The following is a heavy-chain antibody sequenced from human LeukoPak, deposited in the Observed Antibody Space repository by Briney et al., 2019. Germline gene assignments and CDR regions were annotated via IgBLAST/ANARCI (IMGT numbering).Heavy chain of an antibody. J-gene: IGHJ3*02. CDR1: GCTFTGYY. CDR2: INPNSGGT. CDR3: ARPDLGGSYNVGPDPFDI. V-gene: IGHV1-2*04. D-gene: IGHD1-1*01. Sequence: SDLVPCKASGCTFTGYYMHWVRQAPAREGEGMGWINPNSGGTNYAQKFQGWVTMTRDTSISPAYMELSRLRSDDTAVYYCARPDLGGSYNVGPDPFDIWGQGTMVTVSP.